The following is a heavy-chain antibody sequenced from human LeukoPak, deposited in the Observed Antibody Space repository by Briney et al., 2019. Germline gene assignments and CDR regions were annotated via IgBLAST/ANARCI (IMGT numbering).Heavy chain of an antibody. V-gene: IGHV1-18*01. CDR2: VSPFSHET. J-gene: IGHJ4*02. CDR3: AKMGVRTLLTDIVVGPTADDYLDS. Sequence: ASVKVSCKASGYTFISYGIGWVRQAPGQGLEWMGWVSPFSHETNYVGKIQGRVTMTTDRSANTAYMELRSLTSGDTAVYYCAKMGVRTLLTDIVVGPTADDYLDSWGQGTLVTVSS. D-gene: IGHD2-2*01. CDR1: GYTFISYG.